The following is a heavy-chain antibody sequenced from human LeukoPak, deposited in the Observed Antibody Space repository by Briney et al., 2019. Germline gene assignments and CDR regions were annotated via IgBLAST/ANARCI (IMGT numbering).Heavy chain of an antibody. V-gene: IGHV2-5*02. Sequence: SGPTLVKPTETLMLTCTFSGFSLNTRGVGVGWIRRAPGKALEWLALISRDDDRRYSPSLKSRLTITKDTSKNQVALTLANLDPVDTATYYCAHTGSAHGDDWFDPWGQGTLVTVSS. CDR3: AHTGSAHGDDWFDP. D-gene: IGHD7-27*01. CDR2: ISRDDDR. J-gene: IGHJ5*02. CDR1: GFSLNTRGVG.